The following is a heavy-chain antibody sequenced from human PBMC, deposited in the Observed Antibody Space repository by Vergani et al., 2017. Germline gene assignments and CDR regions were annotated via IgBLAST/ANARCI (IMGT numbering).Heavy chain of an antibody. D-gene: IGHD2-15*01. V-gene: IGHV4-59*01. CDR2: IYYSGST. J-gene: IGHJ4*02. CDR3: ARDPGWLDY. Sequence: QVQLQESGPGLVKPSETLSLTCTVSGGSISSYYWSWIRQPPGKGLEWIGYIYYSGSTNYNPSLNRRATISVYTSTNQFSLTLNSVTAADTAVYYCARDPGWLDYWGQGTLVTVSS. CDR1: GGSISSYY.